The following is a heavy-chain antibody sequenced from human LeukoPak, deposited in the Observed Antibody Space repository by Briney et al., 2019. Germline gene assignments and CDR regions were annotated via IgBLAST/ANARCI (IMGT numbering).Heavy chain of an antibody. V-gene: IGHV4-39*07. CDR3: ARATARSGAEYYDFWSGYYSSWFDP. CDR1: GGSISNSRFY. CDR2: MYYSGSS. D-gene: IGHD3-3*01. J-gene: IGHJ5*02. Sequence: PSETLSLTCTVSGGSISNSRFYWGWIRKPPGKGLEWIGTMYYSGSSYYNPSLKSRVAISVDTSENQFSLKLTSVTAADTAVYYCARATARSGAEYYDFWSGYYSSWFDPWGQGTLVTVSS.